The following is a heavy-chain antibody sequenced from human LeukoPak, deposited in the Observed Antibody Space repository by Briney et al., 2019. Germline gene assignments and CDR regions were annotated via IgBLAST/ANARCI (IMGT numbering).Heavy chain of an antibody. CDR2: ISGSGGST. Sequence: GASLRLSCAASGFTFSSYAMSWVRQAPGKGLEWVSAISGSGGSTYYADSVKGRFTISRDNSKNTLYLQMNSLRAEDTAVYYCAKDAGYGIVLVTARMDVWGQGTTVTVSS. CDR1: GFTFSSYA. CDR3: AKDAGYGIVLVTARMDV. J-gene: IGHJ6*02. D-gene: IGHD2-21*02. V-gene: IGHV3-23*01.